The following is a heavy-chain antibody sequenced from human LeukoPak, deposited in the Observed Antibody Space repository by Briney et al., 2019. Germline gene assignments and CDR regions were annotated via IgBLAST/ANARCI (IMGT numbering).Heavy chain of an antibody. CDR2: MNPNSGNT. CDR1: GYTFTTYD. V-gene: IGHV1-8*01. J-gene: IGHJ4*02. CDR3: ARDRFYDSSGYSSLDY. D-gene: IGHD3-22*01. Sequence: GASVKVSCKASGYTFTTYDINWVRQATGQGLEWMGWMNPNSGNTGYAQKFQGRVTMTRNTSISTAYMELSRLRSDDTAVYYCARDRFYDSSGYSSLDYWGQGTLVTVSS.